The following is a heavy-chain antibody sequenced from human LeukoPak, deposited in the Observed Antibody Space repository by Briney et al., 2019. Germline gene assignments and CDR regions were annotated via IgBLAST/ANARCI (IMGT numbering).Heavy chain of an antibody. CDR1: GLPIADFA. V-gene: IGHV3-43*02. CDR2: ISGDGVST. J-gene: IGHJ4*02. CDR3: ARDFGAGWEEPKYSFDY. Sequence: GGSLRLSCVASGLPIADFAMHWVRQAPGKGLEWVSLISGDGVSTFYADSVKGRFTISRDNSKNTLYLQMNSLKPEDTAVYYCARDFGAGWEEPKYSFDYWGQGILVTVSS. D-gene: IGHD3-10*01.